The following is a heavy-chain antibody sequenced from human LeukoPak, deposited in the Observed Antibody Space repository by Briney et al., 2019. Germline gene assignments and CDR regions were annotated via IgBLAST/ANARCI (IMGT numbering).Heavy chain of an antibody. V-gene: IGHV4-34*01. Sequence: SETLSLTCAVYGGSFSRYYWSWIRQPPGKGLEWIGEINHSGSTNYNPSLMSRATISVDTSKTQFSLKLRSVTAADTALYYCARGARYFWSGYYNYWGQGTLVTVSS. D-gene: IGHD3-3*01. J-gene: IGHJ4*02. CDR2: INHSGST. CDR3: ARGARYFWSGYYNY. CDR1: GGSFSRYY.